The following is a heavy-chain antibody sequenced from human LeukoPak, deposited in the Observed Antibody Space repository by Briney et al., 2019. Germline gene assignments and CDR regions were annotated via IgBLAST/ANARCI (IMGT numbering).Heavy chain of an antibody. CDR1: GGSISSYY. V-gene: IGHV4-59*01. Sequence: SETLSLTCTVSGGSISSYYWSWIRQPPGKGLEWIGYIYYSGSTNYNPSLKSRVTISVDTSKNQFSLKLSSVTAADMAVYYCARGYSYGYVEYYFDYWGQGTLVTVSS. CDR3: ARGYSYGYVEYYFDY. CDR2: IYYSGST. D-gene: IGHD5-18*01. J-gene: IGHJ4*02.